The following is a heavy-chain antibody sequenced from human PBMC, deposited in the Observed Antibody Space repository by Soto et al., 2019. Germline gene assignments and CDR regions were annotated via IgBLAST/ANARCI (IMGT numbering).Heavy chain of an antibody. J-gene: IGHJ4*02. CDR2: ISGSGGSA. D-gene: IGHD3-3*01. Sequence: EVQLLESGGGLVQPGGSLRLSCAASGFTFGSHAMIWVRQAPGKGLEWVSAISGSGGSAYYADSVKGRFTISRDNSINTLYLQMNSQRAEDTALYYCAKEPYSDFWSAYYYFDYWGQGTLGTVSS. CDR3: AKEPYSDFWSAYYYFDY. CDR1: GFTFGSHA. V-gene: IGHV3-23*01.